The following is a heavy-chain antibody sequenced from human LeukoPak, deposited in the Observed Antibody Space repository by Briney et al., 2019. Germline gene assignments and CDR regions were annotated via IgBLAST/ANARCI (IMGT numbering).Heavy chain of an antibody. Sequence: GASVKVSCKASGYTSTSYAMNWVRQAPGQGLEWMGWINTNTGNPTYAQGFTGRFVFSLDTSVSTAYLQISSLKAEDTAVYYCARDPNSGSYYVWEGYFDYWGQGTLVTVSS. CDR3: ARDPNSGSYYVWEGYFDY. J-gene: IGHJ4*02. CDR1: GYTSTSYA. CDR2: INTNTGNP. V-gene: IGHV7-4-1*02. D-gene: IGHD1-26*01.